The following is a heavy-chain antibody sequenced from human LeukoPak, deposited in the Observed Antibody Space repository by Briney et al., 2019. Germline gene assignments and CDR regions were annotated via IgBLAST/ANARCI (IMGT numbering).Heavy chain of an antibody. D-gene: IGHD1-26*01. V-gene: IGHV3-13*01. CDR1: GFTFSNYD. CDR2: IGTAGDT. CDR3: ARGKTRLLLGSFPFDY. J-gene: IGHJ4*02. Sequence: GGSLRLSCAASGFTFSNYDMHWVRQATGKGLEWVSAIGTAGDTSYSDSVKGRFTISRENAKNSLYLQMNSLRAGDTAVYYCARGKTRLLLGSFPFDYWGQGTLVTVSS.